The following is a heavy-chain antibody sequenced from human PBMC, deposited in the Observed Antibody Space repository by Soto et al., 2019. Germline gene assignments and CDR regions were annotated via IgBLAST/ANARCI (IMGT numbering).Heavy chain of an antibody. CDR2: PDGAGGRT. CDR3: AAPRDEYGSGVSWFTYGMDI. V-gene: IGHV3-23*01. J-gene: IGHJ6*02. CDR1: GFTFSDFA. D-gene: IGHD3-10*01. Sequence: VSLRLSCLASGFTFSDFAMTWVRHVPGRGLEWVASPDGAGGRTYYAESVRGRFSISRDNSQNTLFLQMKGLTVDDTAIYYCAAPRDEYGSGVSWFTYGMDIWGQGTTVTVSS.